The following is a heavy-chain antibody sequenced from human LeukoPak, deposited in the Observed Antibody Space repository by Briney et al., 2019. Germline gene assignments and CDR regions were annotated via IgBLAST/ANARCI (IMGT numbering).Heavy chain of an antibody. D-gene: IGHD3-10*01. V-gene: IGHV4-34*01. CDR3: ARGRPYYYGSGRNRNYYYYYMDV. J-gene: IGHJ6*03. Sequence: SETLSLTCAVYGGSFSGYYWSWIRQPPGKGLEWIGEINHSGSTNYNPSLKSRVTISVDTSKNQFSLKLSSVTAADTAVYYCARGRPYYYGSGRNRNYYYYYMDVWGKGTTVTVSS. CDR2: INHSGST. CDR1: GGSFSGYY.